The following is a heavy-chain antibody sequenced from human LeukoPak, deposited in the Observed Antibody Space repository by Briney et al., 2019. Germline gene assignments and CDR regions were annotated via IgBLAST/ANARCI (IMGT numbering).Heavy chain of an antibody. V-gene: IGHV3-30*03. J-gene: IGHJ3*02. D-gene: IGHD3-22*01. CDR3: ARDGNTYYYDSREAFDI. Sequence: PGGSLRLSCAASGFTFSSYGMHWVRRAPGKGLEWVAIISYDGSNKYYADSVKGRFTISRDNSKNTLYLQMNSLRAEDTAVYYCARDGNTYYYDSREAFDIWGQGTMVTVSS. CDR1: GFTFSSYG. CDR2: ISYDGSNK.